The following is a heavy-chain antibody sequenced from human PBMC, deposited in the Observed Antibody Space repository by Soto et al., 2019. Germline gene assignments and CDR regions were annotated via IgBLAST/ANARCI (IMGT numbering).Heavy chain of an antibody. CDR3: ARDQMRYDFWSPCPLNV. J-gene: IGHJ6*02. CDR1: GFTFSSYA. CDR2: IAYDGGNK. V-gene: IGHV3-30*04. D-gene: IGHD3-3*01. Sequence: GGSLRLSCAASGFTFSSYAIHWARQAPGKGLEWVAVIAYDGGNKYYADSVKGRFTISRDNSKDSLYLQINSLRAEDTAVYYCARDQMRYDFWSPCPLNVWGQGTTVTVSS.